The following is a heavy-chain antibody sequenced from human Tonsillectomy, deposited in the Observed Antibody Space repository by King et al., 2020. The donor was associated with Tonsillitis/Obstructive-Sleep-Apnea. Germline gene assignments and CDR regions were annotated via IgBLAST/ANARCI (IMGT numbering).Heavy chain of an antibody. CDR2: ISGSGGST. Sequence: VQLVESGGGLVQPGGSLRLSCAASGFTFSSYAMSWVRPAPGKGLEWVSAISGSGGSTYYADSVKGRFTISRDNSKNTLYLQMNSLRAEDTAVYYCANRCSSTSCYEYYWGQGTLVTVSS. D-gene: IGHD2-2*01. J-gene: IGHJ4*02. V-gene: IGHV3-23*04. CDR3: ANRCSSTSCYEYY. CDR1: GFTFSSYA.